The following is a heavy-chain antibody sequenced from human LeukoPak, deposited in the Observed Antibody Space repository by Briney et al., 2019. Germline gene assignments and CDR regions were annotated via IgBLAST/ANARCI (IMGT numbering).Heavy chain of an antibody. V-gene: IGHV5-10-1*01. D-gene: IGHD3-10*02. J-gene: IGHJ4*02. Sequence: GESLKISSKASAYIFTSYCTICLRQLPGKDLVGRGRIDPSNSYTTYSPSFQGHVTISAHKSISTAYLQWSRLKASDTAMYYCARHVFGESNQLDYGGRGTRVTVSS. CDR2: IDPSNSYT. CDR3: ARHVFGESNQLDY. CDR1: AYIFTSYC.